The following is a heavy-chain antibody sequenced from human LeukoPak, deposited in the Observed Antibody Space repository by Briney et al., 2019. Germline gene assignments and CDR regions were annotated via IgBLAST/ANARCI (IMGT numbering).Heavy chain of an antibody. V-gene: IGHV3-30*18. J-gene: IGHJ3*01. CDR2: ISFDGSIE. CDR3: AKDSDIAVAGSDDALDV. D-gene: IGHD6-19*01. Sequence: GGSLRLSCAASGFTFSSYGMHWVRQTPGKGLEWVALISFDGSIEYYADSVKGRFTISRDNSKNTLFLQMNSLRPEDTAVYYCAKDSDIAVAGSDDALDVWGQGTTVTVSS. CDR1: GFTFSSYG.